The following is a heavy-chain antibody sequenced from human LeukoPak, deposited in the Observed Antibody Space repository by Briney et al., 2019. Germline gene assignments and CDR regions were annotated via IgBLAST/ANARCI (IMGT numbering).Heavy chain of an antibody. CDR3: ARARWQQLGY. Sequence: ASVKVSCKASGYSFTGYYIHWLRQAPGQGLEWMGWINPDSGDTEYSQRFQGRVTMTRDTSISTAYMELSRLRSDDTAVYYCARARWQQLGYWGQGTLVTVSS. D-gene: IGHD6-13*01. J-gene: IGHJ4*02. V-gene: IGHV1-2*02. CDR2: INPDSGDT. CDR1: GYSFTGYY.